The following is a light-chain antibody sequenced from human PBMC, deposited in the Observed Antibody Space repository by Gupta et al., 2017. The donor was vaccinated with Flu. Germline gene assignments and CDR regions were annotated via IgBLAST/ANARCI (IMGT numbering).Light chain of an antibody. Sequence: QSALTQPASVSGSPGQSIIISCTGTSSDFGSYNRVSWYQQSPGTAPKLIISEVNNRPSGVPDRFSGSKSGNTASLTISGLQAEDEADYYCSSYTSINTWVFGGGTKVTVL. CDR2: EVN. CDR1: SSDFGSYNR. J-gene: IGLJ3*02. V-gene: IGLV2-18*02. CDR3: SSYTSINTWV.